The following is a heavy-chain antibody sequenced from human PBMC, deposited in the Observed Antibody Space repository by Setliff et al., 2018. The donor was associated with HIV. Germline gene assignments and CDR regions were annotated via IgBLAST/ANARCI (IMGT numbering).Heavy chain of an antibody. CDR1: GGSFSGYY. Sequence: PSETLSLTCAVYGGSFSGYYWSWIRHLPGKGLEWIGEINHSGSTNYNPSLKSRVTISVDTSKNQFSLKLSSVTAADTAVYYCASSNYRFVYFDYWGQGTLVTVSS. CDR3: ASSNYRFVYFDY. J-gene: IGHJ4*02. V-gene: IGHV4-34*01. D-gene: IGHD1-7*01. CDR2: INHSGST.